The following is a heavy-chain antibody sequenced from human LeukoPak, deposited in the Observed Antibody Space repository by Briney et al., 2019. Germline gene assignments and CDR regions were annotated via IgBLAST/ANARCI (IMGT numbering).Heavy chain of an antibody. Sequence: GGSLRLSCAASGFTFSSYAMSWVRQAPGKGLEWDSAISGSGGSTYYADSVKGRFTISRDNSKNTLYLRMNSLRAEDTAVYYCAKDNHSDILTLGPFDYWGQGTLVTVSS. D-gene: IGHD3-9*01. V-gene: IGHV3-23*01. CDR3: AKDNHSDILTLGPFDY. CDR1: GFTFSSYA. CDR2: ISGSGGST. J-gene: IGHJ4*02.